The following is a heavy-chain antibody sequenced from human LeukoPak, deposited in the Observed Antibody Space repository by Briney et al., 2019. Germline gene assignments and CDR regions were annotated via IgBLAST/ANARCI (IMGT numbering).Heavy chain of an antibody. Sequence: PSETLSLICTVSGGSISSGSYYWSWIRQPAGKGLEWIGRIYTSGSTNYNPSLKSRVTISVDTSKNQFSLKLSSVTAADTAVYYCAREPWGSSWLYYFDYWGQGTLVTVSS. J-gene: IGHJ4*02. CDR3: AREPWGSSWLYYFDY. V-gene: IGHV4-61*02. CDR2: IYTSGST. D-gene: IGHD6-13*01. CDR1: GGSISSGSYY.